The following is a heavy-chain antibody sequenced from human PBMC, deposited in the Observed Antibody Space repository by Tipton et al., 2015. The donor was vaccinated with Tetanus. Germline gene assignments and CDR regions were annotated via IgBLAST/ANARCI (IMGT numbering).Heavy chain of an antibody. D-gene: IGHD3-3*01. CDR1: GFTFGHHA. V-gene: IGHV3-30-3*01. CDR3: ARDSSQGLIDFWSGFHDQIDY. Sequence: SLRLSCVGSGFTFGHHAVHWVRQAPGKGLEWVAVISFDGADDYYADSVKGRLSVSRDNSNSTLYLHMNSLRAGDTATYYCARDSSQGLIDFWSGFHDQIDYWGHGTLVTVSS. J-gene: IGHJ4*01. CDR2: ISFDGADD.